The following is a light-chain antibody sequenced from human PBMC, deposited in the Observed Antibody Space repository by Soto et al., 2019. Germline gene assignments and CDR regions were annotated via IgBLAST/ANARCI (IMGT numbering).Light chain of an antibody. Sequence: EIVLTQSPGTLSLSPGERATLSCRASQSVSSTYLAWYQQKPGQAPGLLLYGTSNRATGIPDRFSGSGSGTDFTLTIIGLEPEDFAMYYCHLYVSSPPWYTFGQWTKLYIK. CDR2: GTS. CDR3: HLYVSSPPWYT. CDR1: QSVSSTY. V-gene: IGKV3-20*01. J-gene: IGKJ2*01.